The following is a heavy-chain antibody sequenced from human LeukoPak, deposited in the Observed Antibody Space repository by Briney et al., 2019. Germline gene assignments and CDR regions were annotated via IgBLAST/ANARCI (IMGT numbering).Heavy chain of an antibody. Sequence: ASVKVSCKASGYTFTDYYMHWVRQAPGQGLEWMGWITTYNGDTNSAQNLQGRVTMTTDTSTSTAYMELRSLRSDDTAVYYCARRYYDILTGSFFFDYWGQGTLVTVSS. V-gene: IGHV1-18*04. CDR2: ITTYNGDT. CDR3: ARRYYDILTGSFFFDY. CDR1: GYTFTDYY. D-gene: IGHD3-9*01. J-gene: IGHJ4*02.